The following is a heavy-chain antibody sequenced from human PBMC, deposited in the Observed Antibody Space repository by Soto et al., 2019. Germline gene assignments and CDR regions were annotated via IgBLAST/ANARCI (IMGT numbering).Heavy chain of an antibody. V-gene: IGHV3-15*07. J-gene: IGHJ4*01. CDR1: GFTFSNAW. D-gene: IGHD3-22*01. CDR2: IKSKTDGGTT. Sequence: EVQLVESGGGLVKPGGSLRLSCAASGFTFSNAWINWVRQATGKGLEWVGRIKSKTDGGTTDLAAPVKGRFAISRDDSIIMVYLQMNSLKTEDTGIYYCTPDSYSTLIVVRFAYWGHGTLVTVSS. CDR3: TPDSYSTLIVVRFAY.